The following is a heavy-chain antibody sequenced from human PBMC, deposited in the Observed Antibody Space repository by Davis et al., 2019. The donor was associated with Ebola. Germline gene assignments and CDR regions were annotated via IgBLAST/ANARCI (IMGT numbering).Heavy chain of an antibody. Sequence: GGSLRLSCAASGFTFRSYAMHWVRQAPGKGLEWVAVISYDGSNKYYADSVKGRFTISRDNSKNTLYLQMNSLRAEDTAVYYCARGTAMVNWGQGTLVTVSS. D-gene: IGHD5-18*01. J-gene: IGHJ4*02. CDR2: ISYDGSNK. CDR3: ARGTAMVN. CDR1: GFTFRSYA. V-gene: IGHV3-30-3*01.